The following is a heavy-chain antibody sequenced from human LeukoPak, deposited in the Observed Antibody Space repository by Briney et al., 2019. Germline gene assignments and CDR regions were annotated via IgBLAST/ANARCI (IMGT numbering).Heavy chain of an antibody. Sequence: ASVKVSCKASGYIFFNYGISWVRQAPGQGLEWMGWISPNNGNTDFAQNFQDRVTMTTDTSTSTVYMELRSLRSDDTAVYYCASIAAAGTDYWGQGTLVTVSS. CDR3: ASIAAAGTDY. V-gene: IGHV1-18*01. CDR2: ISPNNGNT. J-gene: IGHJ4*02. D-gene: IGHD6-13*01. CDR1: GYIFFNYG.